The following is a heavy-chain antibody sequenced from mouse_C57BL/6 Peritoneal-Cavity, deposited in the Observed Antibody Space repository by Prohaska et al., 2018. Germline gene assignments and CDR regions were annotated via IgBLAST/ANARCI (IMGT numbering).Heavy chain of an antibody. J-gene: IGHJ2*01. D-gene: IGHD2-5*01. V-gene: IGHV9-3*01. CDR1: GYTFTTYG. CDR3: ARPSYSNYVYY. CDR2: INTYSGVP. Sequence: IQLVQSGPELKKPGETVKISCKASGYTFTTYGMSWVKQAPGKGLKWMGWINTYSGVPTYADDFKGRFAFSLETSASTAYLQINNLKNEDTATYFCARPSYSNYVYYWGQGTTLTVPS.